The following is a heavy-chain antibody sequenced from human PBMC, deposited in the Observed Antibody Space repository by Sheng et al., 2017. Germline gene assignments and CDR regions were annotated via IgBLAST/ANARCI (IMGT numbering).Heavy chain of an antibody. CDR1: GYSITSGFY. CDR3: ARLVHSNYADH. Sequence: QVQLQESGPRLVRPVRRPLSLTCAVSGYSITSGFYWGWIRQTPERGLEWIGSIFLSGDTYDNPSLTSPTXXVSRHVKNHFSLTLTSVTAADTATYYCARLVHSNYADHWGQGILVTVSS. J-gene: IGHJ4*02. V-gene: IGHV4-38-2*01. CDR2: IFLSGDT. D-gene: IGHD2-2*01.